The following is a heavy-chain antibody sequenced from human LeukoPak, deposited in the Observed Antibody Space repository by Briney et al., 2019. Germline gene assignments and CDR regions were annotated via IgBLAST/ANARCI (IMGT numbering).Heavy chain of an antibody. J-gene: IGHJ1*01. V-gene: IGHV4-39*07. CDR1: GGSISSGDYY. CDR2: INHSGST. Sequence: PSETLSLTCTVSGGSISSGDYYWSWIRQPPGKGLEWIGEINHSGSTNYNPSLKSRVTISVDTSKNQFSLKLSSVTAADTAVYYCARAPYSSSWYKSFYFQHWGQGTLVTVSS. CDR3: ARAPYSSSWYKSFYFQH. D-gene: IGHD6-13*01.